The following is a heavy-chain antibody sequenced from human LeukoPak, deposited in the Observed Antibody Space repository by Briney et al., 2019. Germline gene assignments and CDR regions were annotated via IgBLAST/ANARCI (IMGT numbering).Heavy chain of an antibody. CDR3: ARAYSNYDSYFDY. Sequence: GGSLRLSCSASGFTFSSYAMSWVRQAPGKGLEWVANIKQDGSEKYYVDSVKGRFTISRDNAKNSLYLQMNSLRAEDTAVYYCARAYSNYDSYFDYWGQGTLVTVSS. V-gene: IGHV3-7*04. CDR2: IKQDGSEK. CDR1: GFTFSSYA. J-gene: IGHJ4*02. D-gene: IGHD4-11*01.